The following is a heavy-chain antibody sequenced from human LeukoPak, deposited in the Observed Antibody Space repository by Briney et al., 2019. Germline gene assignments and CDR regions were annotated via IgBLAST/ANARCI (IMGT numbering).Heavy chain of an antibody. D-gene: IGHD5-24*01. V-gene: IGHV4-39*01. CDR1: GGSISSGNYY. CDR3: ASSPRMATSHFDY. Sequence: SETLSLTCTVSGGSISSGNYYWGWIRQPPGKGLEWIGNIYYSGRTYCNPSLKSRVTISVDTSKNQFSLKLSSVTAADTAVYFCASSPRMATSHFDYWGQGTLVTVSS. J-gene: IGHJ4*02. CDR2: IYYSGRT.